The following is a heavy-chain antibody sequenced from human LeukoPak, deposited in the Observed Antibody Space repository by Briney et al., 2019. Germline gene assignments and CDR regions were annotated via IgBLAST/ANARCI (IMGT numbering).Heavy chain of an antibody. CDR2: INQDGSQK. Sequence: GGSLRLSCVASGFTFSNYWMSWVRQAPGKGLEWVANINQDGSQKYYVDSVKGRFTICRDNAKKSLYLQMNSLRAEDTAVYYCARDDYSWSVDAFHIWGQGKMVTVSS. CDR1: GFTFSNYW. D-gene: IGHD1-20*01. CDR3: ARDDYSWSVDAFHI. V-gene: IGHV3-7*01. J-gene: IGHJ3*02.